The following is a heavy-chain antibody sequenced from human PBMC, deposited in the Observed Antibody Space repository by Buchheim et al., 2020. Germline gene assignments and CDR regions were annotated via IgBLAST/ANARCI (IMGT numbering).Heavy chain of an antibody. CDR1: GFTFGDYA. D-gene: IGHD3-3*01. Sequence: EVQLVESGGGLVQPGRSLRLSCTASGFTFGDYAMSWVRQAPGKGLEWVGFIRSKAYGGTTEYAASVKGRFTISRDDSKSIAYLQMNSLKTEDTAVYYCTRTGSFWSGFMDVWGQGTT. V-gene: IGHV3-49*04. J-gene: IGHJ6*02. CDR3: TRTGSFWSGFMDV. CDR2: IRSKAYGGTT.